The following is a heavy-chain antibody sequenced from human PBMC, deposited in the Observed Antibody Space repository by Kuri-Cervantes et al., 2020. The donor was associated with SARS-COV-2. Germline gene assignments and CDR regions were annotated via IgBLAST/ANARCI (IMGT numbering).Heavy chain of an antibody. J-gene: IGHJ4*02. Sequence: GESLMISCAASGFTFSSYAMHWVRQAPGKGLEWVAVISYDGSNKYYADSVKGRFTISRDNSKNTLYLQMNSLRAEDTAVYYCARDADDSSGYDYFDYWGQGTLVTVSS. D-gene: IGHD3-22*01. CDR1: GFTFSSYA. V-gene: IGHV3-30*04. CDR3: ARDADDSSGYDYFDY. CDR2: ISYDGSNK.